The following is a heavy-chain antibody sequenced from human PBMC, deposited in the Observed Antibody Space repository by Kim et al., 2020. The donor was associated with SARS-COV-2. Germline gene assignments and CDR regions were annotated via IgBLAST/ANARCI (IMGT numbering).Heavy chain of an antibody. J-gene: IGHJ2*01. V-gene: IGHV4-34*01. CDR2: INHSGST. D-gene: IGHD4-17*01. CDR1: GGSFSGYY. Sequence: SETLSLTCAVYGGSFSGYYWSWIRQPPGKGLEWIGEINHSGSTNYNPSLKSRVTISVDTSKNQFSLKLSSVTAADTAVYYCAGTDDYGDSYWYFDLWGCGTLVTVSS. CDR3: AGTDDYGDSYWYFDL.